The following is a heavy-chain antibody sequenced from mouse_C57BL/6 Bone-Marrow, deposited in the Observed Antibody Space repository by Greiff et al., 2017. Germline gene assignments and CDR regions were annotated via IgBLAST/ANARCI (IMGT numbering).Heavy chain of an antibody. CDR2: IYPRSGNT. CDR3: ASSLPPAWFAY. CDR1: GYTFTSYG. J-gene: IGHJ3*01. Sequence: QVQLKQSGAELARPGASVKLSCKASGYTFTSYGISWVKQRPGQGLEWIGEIYPRSGNTYYNEKFKGKATLSADKSSSTAYMELRSLTSEDSAVYFCASSLPPAWFAYWGQGTLVTVSA. D-gene: IGHD2-1*01. V-gene: IGHV1-81*01.